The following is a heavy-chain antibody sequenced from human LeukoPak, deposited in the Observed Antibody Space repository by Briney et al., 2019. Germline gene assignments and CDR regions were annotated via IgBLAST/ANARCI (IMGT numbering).Heavy chain of an antibody. Sequence: GGSLRLSCAASGFTFDDYAMHWVRQAPGKGLEWVSGTSWNSGSIGYADSVKGRFTISRDNAKNSLYLQMNSLRAEDTALYYCAKDKEGRPSANFDYWGQGTLVTVSS. CDR3: AKDKEGRPSANFDY. J-gene: IGHJ4*02. V-gene: IGHV3-9*01. CDR2: TSWNSGSI. D-gene: IGHD2-15*01. CDR1: GFTFDDYA.